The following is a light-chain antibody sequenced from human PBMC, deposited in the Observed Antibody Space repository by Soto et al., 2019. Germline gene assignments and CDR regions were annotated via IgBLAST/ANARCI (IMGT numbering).Light chain of an antibody. V-gene: IGLV1-40*01. CDR1: NSNIGVGFD. CDR2: GNN. CDR3: QSYDSRMTGSV. J-gene: IGLJ1*01. Sequence: QSVLTQPPSVSGAPGQTVTISCTGSNSNIGVGFDVHWYQQVPGTAPKLVLCGNNIRPSGVPDRFSGSRSGSSASLAITGLQDEDEADYYCQSYDSRMTGSVFGTGTKVTVL.